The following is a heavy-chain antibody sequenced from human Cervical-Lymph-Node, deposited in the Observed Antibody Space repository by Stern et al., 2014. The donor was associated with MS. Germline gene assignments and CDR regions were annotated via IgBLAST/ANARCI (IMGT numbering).Heavy chain of an antibody. Sequence: QVQLVQSGAEVEKPGASVKLSCTASGYIFTDYYLHWARQAPGQGLEWMGRINPKSGGTSYAQSFQGRVTLTRDTSITTAYMDLSRLTSDDTAVYYCTRALRIADRPSPGGHWFDPWGQGTLVIVSS. V-gene: IGHV1-2*02. CDR3: TRALRIADRPSPGGHWFDP. CDR2: INPKSGGT. J-gene: IGHJ5*02. CDR1: GYIFTDYY. D-gene: IGHD6-6*01.